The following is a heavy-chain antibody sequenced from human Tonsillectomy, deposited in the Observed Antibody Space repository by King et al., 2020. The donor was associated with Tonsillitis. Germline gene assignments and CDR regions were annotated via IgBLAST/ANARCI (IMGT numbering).Heavy chain of an antibody. CDR2: ISSSSTYI. V-gene: IGHV3-21*01. CDR3: ARDRSINIFGVVIIGPNDAFDI. D-gene: IGHD3-3*01. Sequence: VQLVESGGGLVKPGGSLRLSCAASGFNFNNYSMNWVRQAPGKGLEWVSSISSSSTYIYYADSMKGRFTISRDNAKNSLYLQMNSLRAEDTAVYYCARDRSINIFGVVIIGPNDAFDIWGQGTLVTVSS. J-gene: IGHJ3*02. CDR1: GFNFNNYS.